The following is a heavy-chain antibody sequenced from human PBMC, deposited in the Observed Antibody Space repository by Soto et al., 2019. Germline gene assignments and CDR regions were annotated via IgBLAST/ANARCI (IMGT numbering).Heavy chain of an antibody. CDR1: GGSISSGGYY. CDR2: IYYSGST. CDR3: ARVAITFGGVIATPNYFDY. V-gene: IGHV4-31*03. Sequence: QVQLQESGPGLVKPSQTLSLTCTVSGGSISSGGYYWSWIRQHPGKGLEWIGYIYYSGSTYYNPSLKSRVTISADTSKNQFSLKLSSVTAADTAVYYCARVAITFGGVIATPNYFDYWGQGTLVTVSS. D-gene: IGHD3-16*02. J-gene: IGHJ4*02.